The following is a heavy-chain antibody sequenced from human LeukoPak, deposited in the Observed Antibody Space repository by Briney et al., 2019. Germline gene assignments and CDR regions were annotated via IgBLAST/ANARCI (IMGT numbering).Heavy chain of an antibody. CDR3: ATPAQPDAFDI. V-gene: IGHV4-59*08. D-gene: IGHD2-2*01. CDR2: IYYSGST. J-gene: IGHJ3*02. CDR1: GGSISSYY. Sequence: SETLSLTCTVSGGSISSYYWSWIRQPPGKGLEWIGYIYYSGSTNYNPSLKSRVTISVDTSKNQFSLKLSSVTAADTAVYYCATPAQPDAFDIWGQGTMVTVSS.